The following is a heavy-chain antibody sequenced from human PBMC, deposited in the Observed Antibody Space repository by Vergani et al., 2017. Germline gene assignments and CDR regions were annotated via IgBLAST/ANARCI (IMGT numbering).Heavy chain of an antibody. D-gene: IGHD6-13*01. Sequence: QVQLQQWGAGLLKPSETLSLTCAVSGGSFSGYYWSWIRQPPGKGLEWIGEINHSGSTNYNPSLKSRVTISVDTSKNQFSLKLSSVTAADTAVYYCARVKRVAAAGTSFIDYWGQGTLVTVSS. V-gene: IGHV4-34*01. J-gene: IGHJ4*02. CDR1: GGSFSGYY. CDR2: INHSGST. CDR3: ARVKRVAAAGTSFIDY.